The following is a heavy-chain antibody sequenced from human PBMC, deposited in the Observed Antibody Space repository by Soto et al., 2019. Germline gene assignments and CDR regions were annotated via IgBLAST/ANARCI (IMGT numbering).Heavy chain of an antibody. Sequence: QVRLQESGPGLVKPSETLSLTCTVSGGSMLSYYWSWIRQPPGRGLEWIGFIYYAGSTTYNPSLNSRVTISVDTSKNQFSLAVTSVTAADTAVYYCAIRIVATKTFDYWGQGTLVTVSS. CDR3: AIRIVATKTFDY. D-gene: IGHD5-12*01. V-gene: IGHV4-59*08. CDR1: GGSMLSYY. CDR2: IYYAGST. J-gene: IGHJ4*02.